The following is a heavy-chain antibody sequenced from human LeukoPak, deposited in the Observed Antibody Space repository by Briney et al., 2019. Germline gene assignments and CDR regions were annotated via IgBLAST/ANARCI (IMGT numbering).Heavy chain of an antibody. J-gene: IGHJ6*02. Sequence: PGGFLRLSCAASGFTFNDYAMHWVRQAPGKGLEWVSGISWNSGGVGYADSVKGRFTISRDNAKNSLYLQMNSLRAEDTALYFCAKDKALVRGVIITNYFHYGMDVWGQGTTVTVPS. CDR1: GFTFNDYA. CDR3: AKDKALVRGVIITNYFHYGMDV. V-gene: IGHV3-9*01. D-gene: IGHD3-10*01. CDR2: ISWNSGGV.